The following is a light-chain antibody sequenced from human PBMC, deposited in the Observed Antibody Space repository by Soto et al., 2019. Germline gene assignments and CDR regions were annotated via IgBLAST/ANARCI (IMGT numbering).Light chain of an antibody. CDR1: QSVSSN. CDR3: QQYDNWPFT. V-gene: IGKV3D-15*01. Sequence: EIAMTQSPATLSVSPGERATLSCRASQSVSSNLACYQQKPGQVPRLLIYGASTRATGIPARFSGSGSGTEFTLTISSLQSEDFAVYYCQQYDNWPFTFGPGTNVDIK. J-gene: IGKJ3*01. CDR2: GAS.